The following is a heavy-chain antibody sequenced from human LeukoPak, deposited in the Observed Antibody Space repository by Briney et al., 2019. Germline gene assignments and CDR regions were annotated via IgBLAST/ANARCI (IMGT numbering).Heavy chain of an antibody. Sequence: SQTLSLTCVIAGDSVSSNTAAWNWIRQSPLRGLEWLGSTFYRSKWYNDYAGSVKSRITISPDTSKNHFSLHLDSVTPEDTAMYYCARDGWPAFDYWGQGSLVTVSS. CDR2: TFYRSKWYN. CDR3: ARDGWPAFDY. V-gene: IGHV6-1*01. D-gene: IGHD2-15*01. CDR1: GDSVSSNTAA. J-gene: IGHJ4*02.